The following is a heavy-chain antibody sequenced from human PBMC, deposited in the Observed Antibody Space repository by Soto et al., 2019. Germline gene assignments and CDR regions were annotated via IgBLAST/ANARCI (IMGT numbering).Heavy chain of an antibody. Sequence: QITLKESGPTLVKPTQTLTLTCTFSGFSLSTSGVGVGWIRQPPGKALEWLALIYWNDDKRYSPSLKSRLTITKDTSKNQVVLTMTNMDPVDTATYYCAHTAEAIFGVVIPFDYWGQGTLVTVSS. D-gene: IGHD3-3*01. V-gene: IGHV2-5*01. CDR3: AHTAEAIFGVVIPFDY. CDR2: IYWNDDK. CDR1: GFSLSTSGVG. J-gene: IGHJ4*02.